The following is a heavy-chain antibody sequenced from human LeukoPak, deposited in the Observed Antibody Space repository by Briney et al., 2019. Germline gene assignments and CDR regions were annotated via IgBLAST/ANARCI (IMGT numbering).Heavy chain of an antibody. J-gene: IGHJ1*01. CDR3: AAAPGSSGWYIGSYFQH. D-gene: IGHD6-19*01. Sequence: ASVKVSCKASGYTFTSYGISWVRQAPGQGLEWMGWISAYNGNTNYAQKLQGRVTMTTDTSTSTAYMELRSLRSDDTAVYYCAAAPGSSGWYIGSYFQHWGQGTLVTVSS. CDR1: GYTFTSYG. V-gene: IGHV1-18*01. CDR2: ISAYNGNT.